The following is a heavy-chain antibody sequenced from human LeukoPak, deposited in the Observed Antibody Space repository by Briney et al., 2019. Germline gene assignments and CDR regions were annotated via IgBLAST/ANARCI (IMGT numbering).Heavy chain of an antibody. D-gene: IGHD2-21*01. V-gene: IGHV3-15*07. Sequence: GGSLRLSCAASGFTFSNVWLNWVRQAPGKGLEWVGRIKSKTDGGTTDYAALVKGRFTISRDDSKNTLYLQMNSLRAEDTAVYYCARDLDTYVVLIAYDTFDIWGQGTMVTVSP. CDR1: GFTFSNVW. CDR3: ARDLDTYVVLIAYDTFDI. J-gene: IGHJ3*02. CDR2: IKSKTDGGTT.